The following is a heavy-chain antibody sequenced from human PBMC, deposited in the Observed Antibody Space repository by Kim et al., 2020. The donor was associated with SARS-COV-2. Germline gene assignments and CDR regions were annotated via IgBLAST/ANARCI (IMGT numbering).Heavy chain of an antibody. CDR3: ASGSSSTTNYGMDV. J-gene: IGHJ6*02. Sequence: ADPVKGRFTISRDNAKNTLYLQMNSLRAEDTAVYDCASGSSSTTNYGMDVWGQGTTVIVSS. V-gene: IGHV3-74*01. D-gene: IGHD6-6*01.